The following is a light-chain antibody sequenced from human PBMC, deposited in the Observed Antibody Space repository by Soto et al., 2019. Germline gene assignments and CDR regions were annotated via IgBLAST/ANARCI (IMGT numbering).Light chain of an antibody. J-gene: IGKJ1*01. Sequence: DIVMTQSPDSLAGSLGERATINCKSSQNVLYSSNNKNYLAWYQQKPGQPPKLLIYWASTRESGVPDRFSGSGSGTDFTLTISGLQAEDVAVYYCQQYYTTPRTFGQGTTVDIK. CDR2: WAS. V-gene: IGKV4-1*01. CDR1: QNVLYSSNNKNY. CDR3: QQYYTTPRT.